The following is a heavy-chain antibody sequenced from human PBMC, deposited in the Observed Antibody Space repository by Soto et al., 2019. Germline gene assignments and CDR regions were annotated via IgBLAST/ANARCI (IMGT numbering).Heavy chain of an antibody. CDR3: ARDPTRYYDFWSGYYTVYYYYGMDV. D-gene: IGHD3-3*01. Sequence: GGSLSLSCAASGFTFSSYAMHWVRQAPGKGLEWVAVISYDGSNKYYADSVKGRFTISRDNSKNTLYLQMNSLRAEDTAVYYCARDPTRYYDFWSGYYTVYYYYGMDVWGQGTTVTVSS. CDR2: ISYDGSNK. CDR1: GFTFSSYA. V-gene: IGHV3-30-3*01. J-gene: IGHJ6*02.